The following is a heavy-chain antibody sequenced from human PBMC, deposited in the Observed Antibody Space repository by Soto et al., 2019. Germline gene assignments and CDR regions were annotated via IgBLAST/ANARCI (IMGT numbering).Heavy chain of an antibody. Sequence: QVQLVQSGAEVKKPGASVKVSCKASGYTFTSYGISWVRQAPGQGLEWMGWISAYNGNTNYAQKVQGRVTKTSHTASRTANMELKRLWSYQDAGLWMARDNPPRGFWGQGTLGTVA. J-gene: IGHJ4*02. CDR3: ARDNPPRGF. CDR2: ISAYNGNT. CDR1: GYTFTSYG. V-gene: IGHV1-18*01. D-gene: IGHD5-12*01.